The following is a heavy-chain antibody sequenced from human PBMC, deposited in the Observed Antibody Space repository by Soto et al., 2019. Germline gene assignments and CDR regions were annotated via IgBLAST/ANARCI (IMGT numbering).Heavy chain of an antibody. CDR1: GYSFTSYW. Sequence: GESLKISCKGSGYSFTSYWIGWVRQMPGKGLEWMGIIYPGDSDTRYSPSLQGQVTISADKSISTAYLQWSSLKASDTAMYYCARSSSPPSYYYYGMDVWGQGTTVTVSS. J-gene: IGHJ6*02. V-gene: IGHV5-51*01. D-gene: IGHD6-13*01. CDR3: ARSSSPPSYYYYGMDV. CDR2: IYPGDSDT.